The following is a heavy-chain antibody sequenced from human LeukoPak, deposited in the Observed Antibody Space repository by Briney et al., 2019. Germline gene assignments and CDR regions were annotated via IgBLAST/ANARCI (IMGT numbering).Heavy chain of an antibody. V-gene: IGHV4-59*01. CDR2: IYYSGST. CDR1: GGSISSYY. CDR3: ARVGSDLVWYGMDV. J-gene: IGHJ6*02. Sequence: MSSETLSLTCTVSGGSISSYYWSWIRQPPGKGPEWIGYIYYSGSTNYNPSLKSRVTISVDTSKNQFSLKLSSVTAADTAVYYCARVGSDLVWYGMDVWGQGTTVTVSS. D-gene: IGHD3-10*01.